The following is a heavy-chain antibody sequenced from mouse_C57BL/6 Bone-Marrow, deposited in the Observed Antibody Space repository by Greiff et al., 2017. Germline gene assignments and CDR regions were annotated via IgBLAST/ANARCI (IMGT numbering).Heavy chain of an antibody. CDR3: AREGGNYYGSRLYWYFDV. D-gene: IGHD1-1*01. CDR1: GYTFTSYW. J-gene: IGHJ1*03. CDR2: IDPSDGYT. V-gene: IGHV1-50*01. Sequence: QVQLKEPGAELVKPGASVKLSCKASGYTFTSYWMQWVKQRPGQGLEWIGEIDPSDGYTNYNQKFKGKATLAVDTPSSTAYMQLSSLTSEDSAVYYCAREGGNYYGSRLYWYFDVWGTGTTVTVSS.